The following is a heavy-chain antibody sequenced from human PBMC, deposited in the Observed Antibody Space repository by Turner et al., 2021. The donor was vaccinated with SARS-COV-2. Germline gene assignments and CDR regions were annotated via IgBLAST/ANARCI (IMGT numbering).Heavy chain of an antibody. D-gene: IGHD4-4*01. CDR1: GFTFSSYG. CDR3: AKQQGLYSNPMYYFDY. CDR2: TAGDGSNK. J-gene: IGHJ4*02. V-gene: IGHV3-30*18. Sequence: QVQLVESGVGVVQPGWSLRLSCAASGFTFSSYGMHWVRQAPGKGLEWVAVTAGDGSNKYYADSVKGRFTISRDNSKNTLYLQMNSLRAEDTAVYYCAKQQGLYSNPMYYFDYWGQGTLVTVSS.